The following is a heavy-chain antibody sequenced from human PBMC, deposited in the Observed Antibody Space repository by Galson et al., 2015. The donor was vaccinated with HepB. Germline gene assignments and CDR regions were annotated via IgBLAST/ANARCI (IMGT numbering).Heavy chain of an antibody. CDR3: AGGIVGASYGFDI. D-gene: IGHD1-26*01. V-gene: IGHV1-2*06. CDR1: GYAFTGHN. J-gene: IGHJ3*02. Sequence: SVKVSCKASGYAFTGHNLHWVRQAPGQGLEWMGLMNPNTGGTNYAQRFQGRVTMTRDTSISTGYMDLSGLNSDDTAVYYCAGGIVGASYGFDIWGQGTMVTVPS. CDR2: MNPNTGGT.